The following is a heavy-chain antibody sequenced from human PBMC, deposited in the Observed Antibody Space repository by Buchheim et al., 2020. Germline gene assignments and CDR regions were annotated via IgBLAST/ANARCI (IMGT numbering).Heavy chain of an antibody. CDR2: MSGSGGST. V-gene: IGHV3-23*01. CDR3: AKDGGGRYDFWSGFNYFDY. J-gene: IGHJ4*02. CDR1: GFTFSTYA. D-gene: IGHD3-3*01. Sequence: EVQLLESGGGLVQPGGSLRLACAASGFTFSTYAMSWVRQAPGKGLEWVSGMSGSGGSTYYADSVKGRFTISRDNSKNTLYLQMNSLRAEDTAVYYCAKDGGGRYDFWSGFNYFDYWGQGTL.